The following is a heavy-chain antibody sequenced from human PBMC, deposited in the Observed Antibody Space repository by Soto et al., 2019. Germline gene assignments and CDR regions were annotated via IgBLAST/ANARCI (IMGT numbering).Heavy chain of an antibody. CDR1: GYTFTNYG. CDR3: AREGQAPYYSYGMDV. Sequence: QVQVVQSGDEVKKPGASVKVSCKASGYTFTNYGFSWVRQAPGQGLEWMGGISGYNGNKKYAEKFQGRVTMTTHTSTSTAHMELRSLRSDDTAVYYCAREGQAPYYSYGMDVWGQGTEVTVS. V-gene: IGHV1-18*01. J-gene: IGHJ6*02. CDR2: ISGYNGNK.